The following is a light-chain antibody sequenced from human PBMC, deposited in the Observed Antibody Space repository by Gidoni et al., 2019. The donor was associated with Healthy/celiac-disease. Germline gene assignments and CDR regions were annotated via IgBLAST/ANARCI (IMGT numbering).Light chain of an antibody. CDR2: LGS. J-gene: IGKJ1*01. CDR3: MQALQTPPWT. V-gene: IGKV2-28*01. CDR1: HSLLHSNGYNY. Sequence: DIVMTQPPLSLPFPPGEPASISSRSSHSLLHSNGYNYLDWYLQKPGQSPQLLIYLGSTRASGVPDRFSGSGSGTDFTLKISRVEAEDVGVYYCMQALQTPPWTFGQGTKVEIK.